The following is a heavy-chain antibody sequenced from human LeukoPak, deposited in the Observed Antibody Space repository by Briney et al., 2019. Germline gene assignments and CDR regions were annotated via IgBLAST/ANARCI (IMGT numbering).Heavy chain of an antibody. J-gene: IGHJ5*02. V-gene: IGHV3-30-3*01. CDR1: GFTFSSYA. D-gene: IGHD6-19*01. CDR2: ISYDGSNK. CDR3: AKDRQWLVRGINWFDP. Sequence: GGSLRLSCAASGFTFSSYAMHWVRQAPGKGLEWVAVISYDGSNKYYADSVKGRFTISRDNSKNTLYLQMNSLRAEDTAVYYCAKDRQWLVRGINWFDPWGQGTLVTVSS.